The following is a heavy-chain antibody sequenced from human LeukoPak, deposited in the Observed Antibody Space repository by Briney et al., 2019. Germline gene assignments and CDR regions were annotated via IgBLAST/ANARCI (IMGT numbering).Heavy chain of an antibody. CDR3: AKCIVGATAPFDY. CDR1: GFTFSIYA. Sequence: PGGSLRLPCAASGFTFSIYAMSWVRQAPGKGLEWVSAISGSGGSTYYADSVKGRFTISRDNSKNTLYLQMNSLRAEDTAVYYCAKCIVGATAPFDYWGQGTLVTVSS. D-gene: IGHD1-26*01. V-gene: IGHV3-23*01. CDR2: ISGSGGST. J-gene: IGHJ4*02.